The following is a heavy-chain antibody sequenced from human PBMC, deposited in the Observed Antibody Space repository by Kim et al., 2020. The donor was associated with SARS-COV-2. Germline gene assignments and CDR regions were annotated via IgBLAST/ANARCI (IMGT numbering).Heavy chain of an antibody. CDR3: AKDLGEVGAPFDY. CDR2: ISGSGGST. CDR1: GFTFSSYA. V-gene: IGHV3-23*01. D-gene: IGHD1-26*01. J-gene: IGHJ4*02. Sequence: GGSLRLSCAASGFTFSSYAMSWVRQAPGKGLEWVSTISGSGGSTYYADSVKGRFSISRDNSKNTLYLQMNSLRAEDTAVYYCAKDLGEVGAPFDYWGQGTLVTVSS.